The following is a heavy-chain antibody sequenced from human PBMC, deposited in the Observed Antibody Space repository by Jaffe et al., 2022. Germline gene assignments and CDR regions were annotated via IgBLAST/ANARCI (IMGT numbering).Heavy chain of an antibody. D-gene: IGHD1-26*01. Sequence: QLQLQESGPGLVKPSETLSLTCTVSGGSISSSSYYWGWIRQPPGKGLEWIGSIYYSGSTYYNPSLKSRVTISVDTSKNQFSLKLSSVTAADTAVYYCATHRGSRWGPQRWDAFDIWGQGTMVTVSS. J-gene: IGHJ3*02. CDR2: IYYSGST. V-gene: IGHV4-39*01. CDR1: GGSISSSSYY. CDR3: ATHRGSRWGPQRWDAFDI.